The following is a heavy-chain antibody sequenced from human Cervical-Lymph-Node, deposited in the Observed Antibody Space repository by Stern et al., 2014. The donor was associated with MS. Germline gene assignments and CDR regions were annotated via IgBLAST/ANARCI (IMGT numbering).Heavy chain of an antibody. CDR3: AREGAHEDGNNSWFDP. CDR2: TDPSFAQA. D-gene: IGHD5-24*01. J-gene: IGHJ5*02. V-gene: IGHV1-69*01. CDR1: GGTLTSHA. Sequence: QMQLAASGAEVKKPGASVKVSCKASGGTLTSHALAWVRQAPGRGLEWMGGTDPSFAQARYAQKFQGRLTITADPSANTAYMELSRLTFADTAVYYCAREGAHEDGNNSWFDPWGQGTLVTVSS.